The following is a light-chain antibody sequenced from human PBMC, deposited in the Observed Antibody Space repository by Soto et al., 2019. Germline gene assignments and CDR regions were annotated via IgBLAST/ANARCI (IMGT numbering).Light chain of an antibody. CDR2: AAS. CDR1: QSVRSSN. Sequence: EIVLTQSPVTLSVSPGGSATLSCRASQSVRSSNLAWYQAKPGQAPRLLIFAASARATGIPDRFSGSGSGTDFTLTITRLEPEDFAVYYCQQYGNSPLTFGGGTKVDIK. J-gene: IGKJ4*01. CDR3: QQYGNSPLT. V-gene: IGKV3-20*01.